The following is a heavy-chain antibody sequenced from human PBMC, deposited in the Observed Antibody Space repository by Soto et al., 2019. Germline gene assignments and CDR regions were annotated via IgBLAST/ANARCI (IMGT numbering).Heavy chain of an antibody. D-gene: IGHD1-26*01. CDR2: INPSGGST. Sequence: QVQLVQSGAEVKKPGASVKVSCKASGYTLTIYQMHWVRQAPGQRLEWMGKINPSGGSTTYAQKFQCRVSMTSATSTSTVYMELSSLRSEDTAVYYCARARPRWELAHNWFDPWGQGTLVTVSS. J-gene: IGHJ5*02. CDR1: GYTLTIYQ. V-gene: IGHV1-46*01. CDR3: ARARPRWELAHNWFDP.